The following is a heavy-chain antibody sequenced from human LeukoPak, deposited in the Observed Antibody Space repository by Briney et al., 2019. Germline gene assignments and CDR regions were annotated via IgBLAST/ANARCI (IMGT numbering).Heavy chain of an antibody. D-gene: IGHD3-9*01. J-gene: IGHJ4*02. CDR3: AREPPPDYDILTGSLDY. CDR1: GYTFTGYY. CDR2: ISAYDGNT. V-gene: IGHV1-18*04. Sequence: ASVKVSCKASGYTFTGYYMHWVRQAPGQGLEWMGWISAYDGNTNYAQKLQGRVTMTTDTSTSTAYMELRSLRSDDTAVYYCAREPPPDYDILTGSLDYWGQGTLVTVSS.